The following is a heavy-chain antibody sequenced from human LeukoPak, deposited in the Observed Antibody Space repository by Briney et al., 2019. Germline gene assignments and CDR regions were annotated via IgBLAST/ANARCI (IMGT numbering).Heavy chain of an antibody. Sequence: SETLSLTCAVYGWSFSGCYWSWIRQPPGKGLEWIGEINHSGSTNYNPSLKSRVTISVDTSKNQFSLKLSSVTAADTAVYYCARRGRIAAAGYFDYWGQGTLVTVSS. D-gene: IGHD6-13*01. CDR2: INHSGST. CDR3: ARRGRIAAAGYFDY. CDR1: GWSFSGCY. V-gene: IGHV4-34*01. J-gene: IGHJ4*02.